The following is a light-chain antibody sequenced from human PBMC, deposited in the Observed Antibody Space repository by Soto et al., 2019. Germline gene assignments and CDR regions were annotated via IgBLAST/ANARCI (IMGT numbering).Light chain of an antibody. J-gene: IGKJ4*01. Sequence: DIQMTQSPSSLSASVGDRVTITCQASQDISNKLNWYQQKPGKAPKLLIYDTSNLETGVPSRFSGNGSWTDFTFTIISLQPEDIATYYCQQYDNLPLTFGGGTKVDIK. V-gene: IGKV1-33*01. CDR3: QQYDNLPLT. CDR2: DTS. CDR1: QDISNK.